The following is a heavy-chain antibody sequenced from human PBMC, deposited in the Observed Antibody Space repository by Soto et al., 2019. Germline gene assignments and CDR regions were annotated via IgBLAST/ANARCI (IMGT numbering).Heavy chain of an antibody. CDR2: IYYSGST. V-gene: IGHV4-59*01. J-gene: IGHJ6*03. CDR1: GVSISNYY. D-gene: IGHD4-17*01. Sequence: SETLSLTCTVSGVSISNYYWSWIRQPPGKGLEWIGYIYYSGSTNYNPSLKSRVTISVDTSKNQFSLKLSSVTAADTAVYYCARGTEAYGDYGYYYYYMDVWGKGTTVTVSS. CDR3: ARGTEAYGDYGYYYYYMDV.